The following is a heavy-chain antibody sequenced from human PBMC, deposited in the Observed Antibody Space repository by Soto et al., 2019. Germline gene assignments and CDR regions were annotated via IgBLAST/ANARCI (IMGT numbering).Heavy chain of an antibody. D-gene: IGHD3-3*01. Sequence: QLQLQESGQGLVEPSGTLSLACGVSGGSLSSGEWWSWVRQPPGKGLEWIGEISLGGTTLYNPSLKSRVIMSLDTSKNHFSLKVSSAIAAGTAVYYCARGGDYTPGFDCWGQGTLVTVSS. V-gene: IGHV4-4*02. CDR2: ISLGGTT. CDR1: GGSLSSGEW. CDR3: ARGGDYTPGFDC. J-gene: IGHJ4*02.